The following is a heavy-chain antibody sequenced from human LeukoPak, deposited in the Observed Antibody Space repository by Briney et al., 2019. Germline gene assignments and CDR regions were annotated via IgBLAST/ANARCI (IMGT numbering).Heavy chain of an antibody. V-gene: IGHV1-2*06. CDR2: INPSTGGT. CDR3: ARGQPYGDYNYFDP. Sequence: ASVKVSCKASGYTFTSYYMHWVRQAPGQGLEWMGRINPSTGGTNSAQKFQGRVTMTRDTSISTAYMELSRLTSDDTAIYYCARGQPYGDYNYFDPWGQGTLVTVSS. J-gene: IGHJ5*02. CDR1: GYTFTSYY. D-gene: IGHD4-17*01.